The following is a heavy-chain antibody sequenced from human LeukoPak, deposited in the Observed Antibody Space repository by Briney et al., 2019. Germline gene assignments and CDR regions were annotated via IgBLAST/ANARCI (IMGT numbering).Heavy chain of an antibody. Sequence: SETLSLTCAVYGDSLIDYRWTWLRQSPGKGPEWLGDITDDGTPNSNPSLSSRLSMSVDTSKSQFSLRLTSVTAADTAVYYCARGGRHCTTSTCRTNSYIHRLAEKENPTGSTFADKSLDVWGTGTTVIVSS. CDR3: ARGGRHCTTSTCRTNSYIHRLAEKENPTGSTFADKSLDV. CDR1: GDSLIDYR. J-gene: IGHJ6*04. CDR2: ITDDGTP. V-gene: IGHV4-34*01. D-gene: IGHD5-18*01.